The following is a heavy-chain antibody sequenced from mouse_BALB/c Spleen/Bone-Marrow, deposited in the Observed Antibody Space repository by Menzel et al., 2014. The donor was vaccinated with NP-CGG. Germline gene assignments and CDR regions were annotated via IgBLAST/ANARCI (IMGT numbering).Heavy chain of an antibody. CDR2: INPYNDGT. CDR3: ARSLYGYDWYFDV. J-gene: IGHJ1*01. Sequence: VQLQQSGPELVKPGALVKMSCKASGYTFTSYVIHWVKQKPGQGLEWIGNINPYNDGTKYNEKFKGKATLTSDKSSSTAYMELSSLTSEDSAVYYCARSLYGYDWYFDVWGAGTTVTVSS. CDR1: GYTFTSYV. V-gene: IGHV1-14*01. D-gene: IGHD2-2*01.